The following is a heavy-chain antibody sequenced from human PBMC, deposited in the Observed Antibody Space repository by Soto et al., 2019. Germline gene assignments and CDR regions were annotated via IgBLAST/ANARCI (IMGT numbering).Heavy chain of an antibody. V-gene: IGHV4-30-2*01. CDR2: IYHTGST. CDR1: RGSISSGGYS. Sequence: SETLSLTCAVSRGSISSGGYSWSWIRQPPGKGLEWIGFIYHTGSTYYNPSLECRVTISVDRSKNQLYLRLSSVTAADTAVYYCARDNTGSLDSWGQGTLVTVSS. J-gene: IGHJ5*01. D-gene: IGHD3-10*01. CDR3: ARDNTGSLDS.